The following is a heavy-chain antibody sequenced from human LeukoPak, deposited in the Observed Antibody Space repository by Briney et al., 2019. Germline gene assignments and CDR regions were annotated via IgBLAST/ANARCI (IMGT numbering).Heavy chain of an antibody. J-gene: IGHJ3*02. CDR2: IYYSGST. CDR1: GGSISSSSYY. D-gene: IGHD3-22*01. CDR3: ARGVPYYYDSSGYYSSAFDI. V-gene: IGHV4-39*07. Sequence: SETLSLTCTVSGGSISSSSYYWGWIRQPPGKGLEWIGSIYYSGSTNYNPSLKSRVTISVDTSKNQFSLKLSSVTAADTAVYYCARGVPYYYDSSGYYSSAFDIWGQGTMVTVSS.